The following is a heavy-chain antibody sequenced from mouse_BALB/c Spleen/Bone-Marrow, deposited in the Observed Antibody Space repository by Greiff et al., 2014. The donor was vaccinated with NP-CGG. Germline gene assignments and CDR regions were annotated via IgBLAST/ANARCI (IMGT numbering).Heavy chain of an antibody. Sequence: VQLQQSGPELVKPGASVRISCKAAGYTFTSYYIHWVKQRPGQGLEWIGWIYPGNVNTKYNEKFKGKATLTADKSSSTAYIRLSSLTSEDSAVYFCAREANWNFDYWGQGTTLTVSS. J-gene: IGHJ2*01. CDR2: IYPGNVNT. D-gene: IGHD4-1*01. CDR1: GYTFTSYY. CDR3: AREANWNFDY. V-gene: IGHV1S56*01.